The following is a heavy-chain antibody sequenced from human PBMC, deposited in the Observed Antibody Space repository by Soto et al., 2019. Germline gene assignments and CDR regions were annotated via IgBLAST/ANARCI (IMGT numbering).Heavy chain of an antibody. CDR2: LSYDGSNE. D-gene: IGHD3-10*01. J-gene: IGHJ4*02. Sequence: PXESLRLSCAASGFTFRNSAMHWVRQAPGKGLEWVAVLSYDGSNEKYADFVKGRFAISRDNSKNTLVLQINSLRVEDTAVYFCAKDMSFSGTYYTFDHWGQGALVTVSS. V-gene: IGHV3-30*18. CDR3: AKDMSFSGTYYTFDH. CDR1: GFTFRNSA.